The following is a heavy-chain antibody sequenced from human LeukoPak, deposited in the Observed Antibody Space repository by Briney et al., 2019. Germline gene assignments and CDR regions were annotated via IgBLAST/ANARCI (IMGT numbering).Heavy chain of an antibody. D-gene: IGHD3-22*01. CDR1: GGSISTYY. CDR3: ARDSFDSSGSHAEYFQR. CDR2: VYYSGST. V-gene: IGHV4-59*01. Sequence: SETLSLTCTVSGGSISTYYWNWIRQPPGKGLEWSGYVYYSGSTNYSPSLKSRVTISVDTSKNEFSLKLYSVTAADTAVYYCARDSFDSSGSHAEYFQRWGQGTLVTVSS. J-gene: IGHJ1*01.